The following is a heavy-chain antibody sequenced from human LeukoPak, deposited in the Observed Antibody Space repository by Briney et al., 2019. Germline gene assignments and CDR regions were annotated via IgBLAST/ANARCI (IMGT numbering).Heavy chain of an antibody. J-gene: IGHJ4*02. V-gene: IGHV1-69*05. CDR3: ARCRVWGVIMTYLFDY. CDR2: IIPIFGTA. D-gene: IGHD3-10*01. CDR1: GGTFSSYA. Sequence: PSVKVSCKASGGTFSSYAISWVRQAPGQGLEWMGGIIPIFGTANYAQKFQGRVTITTDESTSTAYMEPSSLRSEDMAVYYCARCRVWGVIMTYLFDYWGEGTLVTVSS.